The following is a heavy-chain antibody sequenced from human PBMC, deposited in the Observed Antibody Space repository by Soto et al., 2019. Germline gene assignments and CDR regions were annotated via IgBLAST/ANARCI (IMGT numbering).Heavy chain of an antibody. CDR3: ARELGISSYYYYYMDV. CDR2: IIPILGIA. J-gene: IGHJ6*03. D-gene: IGHD7-27*01. V-gene: IGHV1-69*04. Sequence: SVKVSCKASGGTFSSYTISWVRQAPGQGLEWMGRIIPILGIANYAQKFQGRVTITADKSTSTAYMELSSLRSEDTAVYYCARELGISSYYYYYMDVWGKGTTVTVSS. CDR1: GGTFSSYT.